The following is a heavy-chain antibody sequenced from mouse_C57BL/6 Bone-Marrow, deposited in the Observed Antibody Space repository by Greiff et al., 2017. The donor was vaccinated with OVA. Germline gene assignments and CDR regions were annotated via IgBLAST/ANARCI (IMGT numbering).Heavy chain of an antibody. CDR1: GFSLTSYG. Sequence: VNLVESGPGLVQPSQSLSITCTVSGFSLTSYGVHWVRQSPGKGLEWLGVIWSGGSTDYNAAFISRLSISKDNSKSQVFFKMNSLQADDTAIYYCARGSSGYFDVWGTGTTVTVSS. J-gene: IGHJ1*03. CDR2: IWSGGST. D-gene: IGHD1-1*01. V-gene: IGHV2-2*01. CDR3: ARGSSGYFDV.